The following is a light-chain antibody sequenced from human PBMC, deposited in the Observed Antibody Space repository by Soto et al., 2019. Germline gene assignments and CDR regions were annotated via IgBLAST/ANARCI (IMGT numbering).Light chain of an antibody. CDR2: EVS. CDR1: SSDVGGYNY. J-gene: IGLJ1*01. Sequence: QSVLTQPASVSGSPGQSIAISCTGTSSDVGGYNYVSWYQQHPGKAPKLMISEVSNRPSGVSNRFSGSKSGNTASLTISGLQAEYEADYYCSSYTSSSTYVFGTGTKVTVL. CDR3: SSYTSSSTYV. V-gene: IGLV2-14*01.